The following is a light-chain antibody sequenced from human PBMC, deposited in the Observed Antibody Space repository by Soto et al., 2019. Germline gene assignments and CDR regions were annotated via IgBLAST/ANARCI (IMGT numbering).Light chain of an antibody. J-gene: IGKJ3*01. CDR2: AAS. V-gene: IGKV1-27*01. CDR1: QGISNY. Sequence: DIQMTQSPPSLSASVGDRVTITCRASQGISNYLAWYQQKPGKVPKLLIYAASTLQSGVPSRFSGSGSGTDFTPTITSLQPEDVATYYCQKYKSAPFTFGPGTKVDIK. CDR3: QKYKSAPFT.